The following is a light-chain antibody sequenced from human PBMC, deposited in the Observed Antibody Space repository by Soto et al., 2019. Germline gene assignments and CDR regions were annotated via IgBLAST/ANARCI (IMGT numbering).Light chain of an antibody. Sequence: EIVMTQSPATLSLSPGERATLSCRASQSVTSFLAWYQQKPGQAPRLLIYDVSNRATGIPARFSGSGSGTDFTLTISSLEPEDFAVYYCQQRSNWPLTFGGGTKVEIK. CDR3: QQRSNWPLT. CDR1: QSVTSF. CDR2: DVS. V-gene: IGKV3-11*01. J-gene: IGKJ4*01.